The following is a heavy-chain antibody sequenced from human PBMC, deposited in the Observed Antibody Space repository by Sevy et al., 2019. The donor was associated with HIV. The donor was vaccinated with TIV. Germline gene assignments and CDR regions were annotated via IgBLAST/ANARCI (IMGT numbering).Heavy chain of an antibody. CDR1: GFTFSRYW. V-gene: IGHV3-7*01. CDR2: IKEDGSEK. Sequence: GGSLRLSCAASGFTFSRYWMSWVRQAPGKGLEWVANIKEDGSEKYYVDSVKGRFTISRDNAKNSLYLQMNSLRAEDTAVYYCARDQVIFPAGKKYYYMDVWGKGTTVTVSS. CDR3: ARDQVIFPAGKKYYYMDV. J-gene: IGHJ6*03. D-gene: IGHD3-9*01.